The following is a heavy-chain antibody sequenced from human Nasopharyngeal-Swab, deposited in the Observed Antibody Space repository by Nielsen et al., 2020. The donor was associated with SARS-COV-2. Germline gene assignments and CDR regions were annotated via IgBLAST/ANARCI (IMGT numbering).Heavy chain of an antibody. V-gene: IGHV3-30*18. D-gene: IGHD4-23*01. J-gene: IGHJ6*02. CDR3: AKFLTVTPVVTFSYGMDV. CDR1: GFRFSSYG. Sequence: GGSLRLSCAASGFRFSSYGMNWVRQAAGKGLEWVAVMSHDGSNEDYADSVKGRFTVSRDNSKNLFYLQMNSLRVEDTAVYFCAKFLTVTPVVTFSYGMDVWGQGTTGTVSS. CDR2: MSHDGSNE.